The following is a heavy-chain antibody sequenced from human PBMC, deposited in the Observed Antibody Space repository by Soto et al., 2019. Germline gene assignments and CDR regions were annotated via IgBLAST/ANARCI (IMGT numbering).Heavy chain of an antibody. D-gene: IGHD3-16*02. V-gene: IGHV3-23*01. CDR1: GFTFSSYP. J-gene: IGHJ4*02. CDR2: ISGSGGST. Sequence: EVQLLESGGGLVQPGGSLRLSCAASGFTFSSYPMSWVRQAPGKGLEWVSAISGSGGSTYYADSVKGRFTISRDNSKNTLYLQMNSLRAEDTAVYYCAKDLYDYIWGSYRYSYYFDYWGQGTLVTVSS. CDR3: AKDLYDYIWGSYRYSYYFDY.